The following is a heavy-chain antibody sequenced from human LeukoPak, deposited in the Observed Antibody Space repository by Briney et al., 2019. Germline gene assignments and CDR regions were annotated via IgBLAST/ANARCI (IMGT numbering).Heavy chain of an antibody. CDR2: ISADNANT. CDR3: ARDGWNNGWTPFEY. Sequence: ASVKLSCNASGSTFTSYGISRVRLPPGPGLGWVGWISADNANTNYAQKLQGRVAMTTDTSTSTAYMELRSLRSDDTAVYYCARDGWNNGWTPFEYWGQGTLVTVSS. CDR1: GSTFTSYG. J-gene: IGHJ4*02. V-gene: IGHV1-18*01. D-gene: IGHD1/OR15-1a*01.